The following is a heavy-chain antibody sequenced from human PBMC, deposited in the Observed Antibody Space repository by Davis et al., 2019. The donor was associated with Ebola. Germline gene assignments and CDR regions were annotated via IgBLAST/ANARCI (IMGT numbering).Heavy chain of an antibody. CDR1: GGSISSYY. V-gene: IGHV4-59*08. CDR2: IYYSGST. Sequence: SETLSLTCTVSGGSISSYYWSWIRQPPGKGLEWIGYIYYSGSTNYNPSLKSRVTISVDTSKNQFSLKLSSVTAADTAVYYCARHSGSYLTYYFDYWGQGTLLTVSS. D-gene: IGHD1-26*01. CDR3: ARHSGSYLTYYFDY. J-gene: IGHJ4*02.